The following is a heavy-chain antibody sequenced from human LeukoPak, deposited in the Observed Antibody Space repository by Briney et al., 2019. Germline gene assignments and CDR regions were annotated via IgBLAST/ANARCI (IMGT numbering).Heavy chain of an antibody. V-gene: IGHV4-39*01. Sequence: SETLSLTCTVSGGSISSSNYYWGWIRQPPGKGLQWIGSNYYSGSTYYNPSLKSRVTMSVDTSKNQFSLKLISVTAADTAVYYCARWVIGWYLDYWGQGTLVTVSS. J-gene: IGHJ4*02. CDR2: NYYSGST. D-gene: IGHD2-21*01. CDR3: ARWVIGWYLDY. CDR1: GGSISSSNYY.